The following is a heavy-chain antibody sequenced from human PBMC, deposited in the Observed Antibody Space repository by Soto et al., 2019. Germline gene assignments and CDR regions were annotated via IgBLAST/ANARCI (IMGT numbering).Heavy chain of an antibody. CDR2: ISGYNGNT. CDR3: ARDQWTLDHSRGWYGD. D-gene: IGHD6-19*01. CDR1: GYSFISYG. Sequence: QVQLVQSGGEVKKPGASVKVSCKASGYSFISYGISWVRQAPGQGPEWMGWISGYNGNTKYAHKLQGRVTMTTNTSTSTAYMELRSLRSDDTAVYYCARDQWTLDHSRGWYGDWAQGTLVTVSS. V-gene: IGHV1-18*04. J-gene: IGHJ4*02.